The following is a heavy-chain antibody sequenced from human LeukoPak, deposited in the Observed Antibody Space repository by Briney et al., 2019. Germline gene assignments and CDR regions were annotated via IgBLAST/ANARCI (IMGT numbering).Heavy chain of an antibody. CDR1: GGSISSHY. CDR3: ARYHCSGGTCYHFDY. Sequence: PSETLSLTCTVSGGSISSHYWSWIRQPPGKGLEWIGYIYYSGSTNYNPSLKSRVTISVDTSKNQFSLKLSSVTAADTAVYYGARYHCSGGTCYHFDYWGQGALVTVSS. J-gene: IGHJ4*02. V-gene: IGHV4-59*08. CDR2: IYYSGST. D-gene: IGHD2-15*01.